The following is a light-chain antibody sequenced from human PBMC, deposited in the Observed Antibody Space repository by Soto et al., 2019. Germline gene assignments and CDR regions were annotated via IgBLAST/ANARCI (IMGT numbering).Light chain of an antibody. Sequence: QYALTQPASVSGSPGQSITLSCTGTSSDIGGYDYVSWYQRHPGKAPKLIIYDVNNRPSGVSNRFSGSKSGNTASLTISGLQAEDEADYYCPSYASGSSHVVFGGGTQLTVL. J-gene: IGLJ2*01. V-gene: IGLV2-14*01. CDR2: DVN. CDR3: PSYASGSSHVV. CDR1: SSDIGGYDY.